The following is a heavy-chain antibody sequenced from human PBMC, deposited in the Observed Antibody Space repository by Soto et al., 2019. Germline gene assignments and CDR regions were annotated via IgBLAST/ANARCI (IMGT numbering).Heavy chain of an antibody. J-gene: IGHJ6*02. CDR2: IYYSGST. CDR1: GYSISSGYY. Sequence: TSETLSLTCAVSGYSISSGYYWGWIRQPPGKGLEWIGSIYYSGSTYYNPSLKSRVTISVDTSKNQFSLKLSSVTAADTAVYYCATNYAYYYYYGMDVWGQGTTVTVSS. CDR3: ATNYAYYYYYGMDV. V-gene: IGHV4-38-2*01. D-gene: IGHD4-4*01.